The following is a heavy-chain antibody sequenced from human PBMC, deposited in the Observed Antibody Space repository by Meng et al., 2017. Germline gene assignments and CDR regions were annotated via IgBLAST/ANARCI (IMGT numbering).Heavy chain of an antibody. CDR1: GFTFSSYG. CDR2: ISGSGGNT. CDR3: AKGGGCSYCYVAS. D-gene: IGHD5-18*01. Sequence: GGSLRLSCAASGFTFSSYGMSWVRQAPGKGLEWVSAISGSGGNTYYADSVKGRFTISRDSSKNTLYLQMNSLRGEDTAVYHCAKGGGCSYCYVASWGQGAIVTVSS. J-gene: IGHJ4*02. V-gene: IGHV3-23*01.